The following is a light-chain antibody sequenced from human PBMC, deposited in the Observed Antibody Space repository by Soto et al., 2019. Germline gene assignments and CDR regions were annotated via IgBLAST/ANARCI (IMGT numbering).Light chain of an antibody. V-gene: IGKV1-39*01. J-gene: IGKJ4*01. CDR2: AAS. CDR1: QSISSY. Sequence: DIQMTQSPSSLSASVGDRVTITCRASQSISSYLNWYQQKPGKAPKLLIYAASSLQSGVPSRFSGSGSGTDFTLTISSLQPEDFAVYYCQQRCNWPPVTFGGGTKVDIK. CDR3: QQRCNWPPVT.